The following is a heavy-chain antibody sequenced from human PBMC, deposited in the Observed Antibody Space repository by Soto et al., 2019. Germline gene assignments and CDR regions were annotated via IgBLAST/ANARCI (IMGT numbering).Heavy chain of an antibody. CDR3: AKHSYSDFWPGHYYYLDY. CDR1: RFTFKPLA. Sequence: EVQLLESGGGLVQPGGSLSLSCVTSRFTFKPLAMSWVRQAPGEGLEGSSAINAGGRNTYYADSVKGRFTISRDNSKNTLYLQMDSLRAEDTAVYYCAKHSYSDFWPGHYYYLDYWGQGTLVTVSS. D-gene: IGHD3-3*01. V-gene: IGHV3-23*01. J-gene: IGHJ4*02. CDR2: INAGGRNT.